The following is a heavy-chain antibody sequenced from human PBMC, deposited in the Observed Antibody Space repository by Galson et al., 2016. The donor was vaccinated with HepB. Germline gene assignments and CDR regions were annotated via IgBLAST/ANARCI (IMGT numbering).Heavy chain of an antibody. CDR3: ASSVRGSGSPPGGY. V-gene: IGHV3-74*01. Sequence: SLRLSCAASGFTFSSRWMHWVRQAPGKRLVWVSRINTDGSSTSYADSVKGRFTISRDNAKNTLYLQMNSLRAEDTAVYYCASSVRGSGSPPGGYWGQGILVTVSS. J-gene: IGHJ4*02. D-gene: IGHD3-10*01. CDR1: GFTFSSRW. CDR2: INTDGSST.